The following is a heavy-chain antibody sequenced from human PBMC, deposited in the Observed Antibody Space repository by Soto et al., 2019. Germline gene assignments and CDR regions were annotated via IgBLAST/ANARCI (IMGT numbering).Heavy chain of an antibody. V-gene: IGHV3-74*01. J-gene: IGHJ5*02. CDR1: AFTFISYW. Sequence: GGSLRLSCAASAFTFISYWMNWVRQAPGKGPVWVSRINSDGSITGYADSVKGRFTISRDNAKNSLYLQMKSLRGEDTAVYYCARGIAVADTWWYDPWGQGTLVTVSS. CDR3: ARGIAVADTWWYDP. D-gene: IGHD6-19*01. CDR2: INSDGSIT.